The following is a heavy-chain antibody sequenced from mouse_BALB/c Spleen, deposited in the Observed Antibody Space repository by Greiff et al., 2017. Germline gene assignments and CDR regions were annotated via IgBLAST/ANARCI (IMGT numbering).Heavy chain of an antibody. Sequence: VQLQQPGAELVKPGASVKMSCKASGYTFTSYWMHWVKQRPGQGLEWIGVIDPSDSYTSYNQKFKGKATLTVDKSSSTAYMELRSLTSEDSAVYYCAREASMITTGFAYWGQGTLVTVSA. J-gene: IGHJ3*01. CDR3: AREASMITTGFAY. CDR1: GYTFTSYW. CDR2: IDPSDSYT. V-gene: IGHV1-69*02. D-gene: IGHD2-4*01.